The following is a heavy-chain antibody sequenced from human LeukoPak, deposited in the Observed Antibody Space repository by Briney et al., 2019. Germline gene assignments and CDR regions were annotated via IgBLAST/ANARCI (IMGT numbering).Heavy chain of an antibody. Sequence: GGSLRLSCAASGFTFSSYEMNWIRQAPGKGLGWISYISTTGDRIQYADSVKGRFTISRDNAKNSLYLQMNSLRAEDTAVYYCARDTKDYWGQGTLVTVSS. J-gene: IGHJ4*02. CDR1: GFTFSSYE. CDR2: ISTTGDRI. V-gene: IGHV3-48*03. CDR3: ARDTKDY. D-gene: IGHD2-8*01.